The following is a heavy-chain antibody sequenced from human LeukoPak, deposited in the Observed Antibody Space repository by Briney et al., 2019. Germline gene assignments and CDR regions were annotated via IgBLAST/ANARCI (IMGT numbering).Heavy chain of an antibody. CDR2: INPNTGGT. D-gene: IGHD3-22*01. V-gene: IGHV1-2*02. CDR1: GYTFTGYY. J-gene: IGHJ4*02. Sequence: ASVKVSCKTSGYTFTGYYMHWVRQAPGQGLEWMGWINPNTGGTNHAQKFQGRVTMTSDTSISTAYMELSSLRSDDTAVYYCARAPMIVVVFPPRLDYWGQGTLVTVSS. CDR3: ARAPMIVVVFPPRLDY.